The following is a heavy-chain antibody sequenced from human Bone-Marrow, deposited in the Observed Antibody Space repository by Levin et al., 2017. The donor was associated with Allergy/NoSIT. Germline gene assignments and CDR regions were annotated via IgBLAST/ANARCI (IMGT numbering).Heavy chain of an antibody. Sequence: PGGSLRLSCAASGFTFSSYSMNWVRQAPGKGLEWLSSIVGTSSNIHYADSVKGRFTISRDNAKNSLYLQLNSLKFEDTAVYYCAREKVDYWFMDVWGKGTTVTVSS. CDR1: GFTFSSYS. CDR2: IVGTSSNI. J-gene: IGHJ6*03. V-gene: IGHV3-21*01. CDR3: AREKVDYWFMDV.